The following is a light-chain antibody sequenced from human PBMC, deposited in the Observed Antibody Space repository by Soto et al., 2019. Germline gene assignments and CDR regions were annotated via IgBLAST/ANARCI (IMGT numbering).Light chain of an antibody. Sequence: ALTQPASVSGSPGQSITISCTGTSGDIGGYNYVSWYQQHPGKAPKLMIFDVTNRPSGISSRFSGSKSGNTASLTISGLQAEDEADYYCSSYASSSTLAFGGGTKLTVL. CDR2: DVT. J-gene: IGLJ2*01. CDR1: SGDIGGYNY. CDR3: SSYASSSTLA. V-gene: IGLV2-14*03.